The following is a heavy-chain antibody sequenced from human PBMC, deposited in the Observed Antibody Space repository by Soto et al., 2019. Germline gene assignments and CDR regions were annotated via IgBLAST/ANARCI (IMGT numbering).Heavy chain of an antibody. J-gene: IGHJ6*03. CDR2: ISGGGGTT. CDR1: GFTFRSYA. D-gene: IGHD3-10*01. Sequence: GGSLRLSCAASGFTFRSYAMSWVRQAPGKGLEWVSGISGGGGTTYYADSVKGRFTISRDNSKNTLYLQMNSLRAEDTAVYYCAKDLGGFTMVRGPYMDVWGKGTTVTVSS. V-gene: IGHV3-23*01. CDR3: AKDLGGFTMVRGPYMDV.